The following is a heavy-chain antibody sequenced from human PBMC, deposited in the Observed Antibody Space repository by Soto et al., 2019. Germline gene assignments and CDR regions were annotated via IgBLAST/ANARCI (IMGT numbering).Heavy chain of an antibody. Sequence: GGALRLSCAASGFTFSSDGMHWVRQAPGKGLEWVAVISYDGSNKYYADSVKGRFTISRDNSKNTLYLQMNSLRAEDTAAYYCAKDEDSYRSAPFDYWGQGTLVTVSS. D-gene: IGHD6-19*01. V-gene: IGHV3-30*18. J-gene: IGHJ4*02. CDR1: GFTFSSDG. CDR2: ISYDGSNK. CDR3: AKDEDSYRSAPFDY.